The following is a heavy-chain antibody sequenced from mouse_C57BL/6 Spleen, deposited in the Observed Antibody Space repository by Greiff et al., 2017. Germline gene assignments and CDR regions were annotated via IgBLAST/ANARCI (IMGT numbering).Heavy chain of an antibody. J-gene: IGHJ2*01. Sequence: ESGPGLVKPSQSLSLTCSVTGYSITSGYYWNWIRQFPGNKLAWMGYISYDGSNNYNPSLKNRISITRDTSKNQFFLKLNSVTTEDTATYYCARAEGYYYGSKGYFDYWGQGTTLTVSS. D-gene: IGHD1-1*01. CDR3: ARAEGYYYGSKGYFDY. V-gene: IGHV3-6*01. CDR2: ISYDGSN. CDR1: GYSITSGYY.